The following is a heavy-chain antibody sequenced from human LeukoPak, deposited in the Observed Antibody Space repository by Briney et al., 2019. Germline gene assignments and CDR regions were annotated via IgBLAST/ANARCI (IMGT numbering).Heavy chain of an antibody. CDR1: GFTFTNYA. J-gene: IGHJ4*02. CDR3: AKLPYDIFVSYYFDY. V-gene: IGHV3-23*01. CDR2: ISGSGNST. D-gene: IGHD3-9*01. Sequence: PGGSLRLSCVVSGFTFTNYAMTWVRQAPGKGLDWVSAISGSGNSTFYADSIKGRFTIPRDNSKNTLYLQMNSLRAEDTAVYYCAKLPYDIFVSYYFDYWGQGTLVTVSA.